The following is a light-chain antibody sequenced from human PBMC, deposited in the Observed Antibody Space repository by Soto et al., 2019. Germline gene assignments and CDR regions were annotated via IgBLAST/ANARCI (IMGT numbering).Light chain of an antibody. CDR2: DAS. V-gene: IGKV1-5*01. Sequence: TQSPSSLSASVGARVTITCRARHSINDWLAWYQQKPGKAPKLLIYDASSLESGVPSRFSGSGSGTDLTITISSLQPEDGETYVGQQSYSRPRTFGQGTKVDIK. CDR3: QQSYSRPRT. CDR1: HSINDW. J-gene: IGKJ1*01.